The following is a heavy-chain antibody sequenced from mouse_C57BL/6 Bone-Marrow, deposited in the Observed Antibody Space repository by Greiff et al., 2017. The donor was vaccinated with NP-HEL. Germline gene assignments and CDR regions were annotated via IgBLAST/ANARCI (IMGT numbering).Heavy chain of an antibody. Sequence: DVKLVESGGDLVKPGGSLKLSCAASGFTFSSYGMSWVRQTPDKRLEWVATISSGGSYTYYPDSVKGRFTISRDNAKNTVYLQMSSLKSEDTAMYYCARFYGNYVGYAMDYWGQGTSVTVSS. CDR3: ARFYGNYVGYAMDY. V-gene: IGHV5-6*02. CDR1: GFTFSSYG. D-gene: IGHD2-1*01. CDR2: ISSGGSYT. J-gene: IGHJ4*01.